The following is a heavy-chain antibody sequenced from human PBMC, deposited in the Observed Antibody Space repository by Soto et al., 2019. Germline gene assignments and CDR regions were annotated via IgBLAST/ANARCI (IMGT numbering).Heavy chain of an antibody. CDR2: VFHTGTP. D-gene: IGHD6-19*01. J-gene: IGHJ4*02. CDR3: ARSAGWYAVHS. V-gene: IGHV4-4*02. CDR1: GDSVSSPYY. Sequence: QVQLQESGPGLVKPSGTLSLTCAVSGDSVSSPYYWCWVRQPPGKGLEGIGVVFHTGTPSYNPSLRSRVTISIATANNQFSLDLSSVTAADTAVYYCARSAGWYAVHSWGPGTLVIVSS.